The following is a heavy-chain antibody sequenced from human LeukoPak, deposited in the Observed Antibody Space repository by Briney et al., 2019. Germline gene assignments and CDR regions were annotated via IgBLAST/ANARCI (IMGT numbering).Heavy chain of an antibody. CDR1: GFTFRGYS. V-gene: IGHV3-21*01. D-gene: IGHD2-2*01. Sequence: PGGSLRLSCAASGFTFRGYSMNWVRQAPGKGLEWVSSISSYNDYIYYADSVKGRFTISRDNAKNSLYLQINSLRAEDTAIYYCARVSIVVVPGSNWFDPWGQGTLVTVSS. J-gene: IGHJ5*02. CDR2: ISSYNDYI. CDR3: ARVSIVVVPGSNWFDP.